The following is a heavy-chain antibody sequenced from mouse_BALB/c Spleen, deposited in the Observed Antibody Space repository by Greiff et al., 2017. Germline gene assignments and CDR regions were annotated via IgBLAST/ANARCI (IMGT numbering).Heavy chain of an antibody. CDR1: GYAFSSYW. Sequence: VKLVESGAELVRPGSSVKISCKASGYAFSSYWMNWVKQRPGQGLEWIGQIYPGDGDTNYNGKFKGKATLTADKSSSTAYMQLSSLTSEDSAVYFCARSYGSSYDYWGQGTTLTVSS. CDR2: IYPGDGDT. CDR3: ARSYGSSYDY. V-gene: IGHV1-80*01. D-gene: IGHD1-1*01. J-gene: IGHJ2*01.